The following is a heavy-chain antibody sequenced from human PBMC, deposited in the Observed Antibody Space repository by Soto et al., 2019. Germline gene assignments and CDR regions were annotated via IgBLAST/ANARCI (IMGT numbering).Heavy chain of an antibody. V-gene: IGHV1-69*02. CDR1: GGTFSSYT. J-gene: IGHJ5*02. Sequence: ASVKVSCKASGGTFSSYTISWVRQAPGQGLEWMGRRIPILGIANYAQKSQGRVTITADKSTSTAYMELSSLRSEDTAVYYCARAVPLLPQFDPWGQGTLGTVSS. D-gene: IGHD2-15*01. CDR2: RIPILGIA. CDR3: ARAVPLLPQFDP.